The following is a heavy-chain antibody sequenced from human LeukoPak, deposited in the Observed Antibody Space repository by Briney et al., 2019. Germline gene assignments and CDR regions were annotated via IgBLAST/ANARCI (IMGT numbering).Heavy chain of an antibody. D-gene: IGHD6-19*01. J-gene: IGHJ4*02. CDR1: GGTFSSYA. CDR2: IIPIFGTA. Sequence: ASVKVSCKASGGTFSSYAISWVRPAPGQGLEWMGGIIPIFGTANYAQKFQGRVTITADESTSTAYMELSSLRSEDTAVYYCARSIAVAGTFDYWGQGTLVTVSS. V-gene: IGHV1-69*13. CDR3: ARSIAVAGTFDY.